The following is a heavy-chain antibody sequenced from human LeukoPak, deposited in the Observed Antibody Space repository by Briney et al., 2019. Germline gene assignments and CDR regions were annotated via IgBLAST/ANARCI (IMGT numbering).Heavy chain of an antibody. D-gene: IGHD4-17*01. J-gene: IGHJ4*02. CDR3: ARDHRGTVTYFDY. V-gene: IGHV1-18*01. CDR2: ISAYYGNT. CDR1: GYTFTSYG. Sequence: ASVKLSSKASGYTFTSYGISWVRQAPGQGLEWMGWISAYYGNTNYAQKLQGRVTMTTDTSTSTAYMELRSLRSDDTAVYYCARDHRGTVTYFDYWGQGTLVTVSS.